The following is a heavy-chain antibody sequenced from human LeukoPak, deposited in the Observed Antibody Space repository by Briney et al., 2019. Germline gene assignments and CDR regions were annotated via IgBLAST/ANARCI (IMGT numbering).Heavy chain of an antibody. V-gene: IGHV4-30-4*08. CDR3: ARDLRYFGYLDY. CDR2: IYYSGGS. Sequence: SETLSLTCTVSGGSISSGDYYWRWIRQPPGTGLEWIGYIYYSGGSYYNPSLKSRVTISVDTSKNQFSLKLSSVTAADTAVYYCARDLRYFGYLDYWGQGTLVTVSS. CDR1: GGSISSGDYY. D-gene: IGHD3-9*01. J-gene: IGHJ4*02.